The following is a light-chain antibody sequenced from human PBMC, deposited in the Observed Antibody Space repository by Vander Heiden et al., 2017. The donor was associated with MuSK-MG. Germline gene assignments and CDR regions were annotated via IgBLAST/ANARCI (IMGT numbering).Light chain of an antibody. CDR1: QSVSSN. CDR2: GAS. CDR3: QQYNNWPPWT. Sequence: EIVMTQSPATLSVSPGERATLSCRASQSVSSNLAWYQQKPDQAPRLLIYGASTRATGIPARFSGSASGTEFTLTISSRQSEDFAVYSCQQYNNWPPWTFGQGTKVEIK. V-gene: IGKV3-15*01. J-gene: IGKJ1*01.